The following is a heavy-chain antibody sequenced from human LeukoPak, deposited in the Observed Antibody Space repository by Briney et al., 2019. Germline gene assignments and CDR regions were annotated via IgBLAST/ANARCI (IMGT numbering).Heavy chain of an antibody. CDR1: GGTFSSYA. Sequence: SVKVSCKASGGTFSSYAISWVRQAPGQGLEWMGRIIPILGIANYAQKFQGRVTITADKSTSTAYMELSSLRSEDTAVYYCARGTTVPYFDYWGQETLVTVSS. V-gene: IGHV1-69*04. J-gene: IGHJ4*02. CDR2: IIPILGIA. D-gene: IGHD4-17*01. CDR3: ARGTTVPYFDY.